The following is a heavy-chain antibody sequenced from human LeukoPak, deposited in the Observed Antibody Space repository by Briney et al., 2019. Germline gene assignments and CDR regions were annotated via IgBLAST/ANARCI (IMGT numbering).Heavy chain of an antibody. V-gene: IGHV4-59*01. Sequence: SGTLSLTCTVSGGSISSYYWSWIRQPPGKGLEWIGYIYYSGSTNYNPSLKSRVTISVDTSKNQFSLKLSSVTAADTAVYYCARISLDKYSYGTLIDYWGQGTLVTVSS. CDR1: GGSISSYY. CDR3: ARISLDKYSYGTLIDY. J-gene: IGHJ4*02. D-gene: IGHD5-18*01. CDR2: IYYSGST.